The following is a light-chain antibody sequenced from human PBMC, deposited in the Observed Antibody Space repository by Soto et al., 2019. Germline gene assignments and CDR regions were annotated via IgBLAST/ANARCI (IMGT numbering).Light chain of an antibody. Sequence: DIVMTQSPDSLAVSLGERATINCKSSQSVLDSSQNKNCLAWYQQKPGQPPKVLIYWASTRESGVPDRFSGSGSGTDFTLTISSLQAEYVSVYYCQQYYSSWTFGQGTKVEIK. CDR2: WAS. V-gene: IGKV4-1*01. CDR3: QQYYSSWT. CDR1: QSVLDSSQNKNC. J-gene: IGKJ1*01.